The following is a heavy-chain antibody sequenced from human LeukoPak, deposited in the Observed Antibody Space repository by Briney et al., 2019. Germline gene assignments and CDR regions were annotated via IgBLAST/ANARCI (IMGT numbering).Heavy chain of an antibody. CDR3: ARESYGDQTDYYGMDV. CDR2: INPNSGGT. CDR1: GYTFTGYY. Sequence: ASVKVSCKASGYTFTGYYMHWVRQAPGQGLEWMGWINPNSGGTNYAQKFQGRVTMTRDTSISTAYMEPSRLRSDDTAVYYCARESYGDQTDYYGMDVWGQGTTVTVSS. J-gene: IGHJ6*02. D-gene: IGHD4-17*01. V-gene: IGHV1-2*02.